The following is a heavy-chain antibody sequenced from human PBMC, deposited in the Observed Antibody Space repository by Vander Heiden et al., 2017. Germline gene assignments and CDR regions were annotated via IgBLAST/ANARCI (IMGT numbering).Heavy chain of an antibody. CDR3: TRGYCSSTSCLVNFDY. Sequence: EVQLVESGGGLVKPGRSLRLSCTASGFTFGDYALSWFRQAPGKGLEWVGFIRSKAYGGTTEYAASVKGRFTISRDDSKSIAYLQMNSLKTEDTAVYYCTRGYCSSTSCLVNFDYWGQGTLVTVSS. V-gene: IGHV3-49*05. D-gene: IGHD2-2*01. CDR2: IRSKAYGGTT. CDR1: GFTFGDYA. J-gene: IGHJ4*02.